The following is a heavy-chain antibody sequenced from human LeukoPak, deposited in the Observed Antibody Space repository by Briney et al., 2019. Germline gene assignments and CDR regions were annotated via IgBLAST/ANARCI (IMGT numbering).Heavy chain of an antibody. CDR2: IRSKANSYAT. D-gene: IGHD6-19*01. CDR1: GFTFSGSA. CDR3: TRGSSGWYPDWFDP. J-gene: IGHJ5*02. V-gene: IGHV3-73*01. Sequence: GGSLKLSCAASGFTFSGSAMHWVRQASGKGLEWVGRIRSKANSYATAYAASVKGRFTISRDDSKNTAYLQMNSLKTEDTAVYYCTRGSSGWYPDWFDPWGQGTQVTVSS.